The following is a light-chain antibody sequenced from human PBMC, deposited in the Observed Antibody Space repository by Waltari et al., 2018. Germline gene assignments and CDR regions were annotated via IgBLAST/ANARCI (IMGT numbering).Light chain of an antibody. V-gene: IGLV7-43*01. Sequence: QTVVTQEPSLTVSPGGTVTLTCASSTGAVTSGSFPTWFQQRPGQPPRSLIYSANNKHSWTPARLSGSLIGGKAALTLSGVQPEDEAEYYCLLFYGGAYVFGTGTKLTVL. CDR1: TGAVTSGSF. CDR2: SAN. J-gene: IGLJ1*01. CDR3: LLFYGGAYV.